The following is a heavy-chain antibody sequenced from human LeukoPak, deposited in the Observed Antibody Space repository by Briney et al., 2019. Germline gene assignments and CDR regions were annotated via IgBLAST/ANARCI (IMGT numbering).Heavy chain of an antibody. V-gene: IGHV3-48*03. D-gene: IGHD2-21*02. Sequence: GGSLRLSCAASGFTFSSYEMNWVRQAPGKGLEWVSYISSSGSTIYYADSVKGRFTISRDNAKNSLYLQMNSLRAEDTAVYYCAREGYCGGDCYLFDYWGQGTLVTVSS. CDR3: AREGYCGGDCYLFDY. J-gene: IGHJ4*02. CDR2: ISSSGSTI. CDR1: GFTFSSYE.